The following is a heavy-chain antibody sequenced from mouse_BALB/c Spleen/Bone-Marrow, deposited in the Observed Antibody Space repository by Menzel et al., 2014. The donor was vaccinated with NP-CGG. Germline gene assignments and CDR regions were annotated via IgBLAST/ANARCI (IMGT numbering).Heavy chain of an antibody. CDR3: ARKLEYGDYDAMDY. J-gene: IGHJ4*01. V-gene: IGHV5-9-3*01. CDR1: GFTFSSYA. CDR2: ISSGGSYT. Sequence: EVQLQESGGGLVKPGGSLKLSCAASGFTFSSYAMSWVRQTPEKRLEWVATISSGGSYTYYPDSVKGRFTISRDNAKNTLYPQMSSLRSEDTAMYYCARKLEYGDYDAMDYWGQGTSVTVSS. D-gene: IGHD2-13*01.